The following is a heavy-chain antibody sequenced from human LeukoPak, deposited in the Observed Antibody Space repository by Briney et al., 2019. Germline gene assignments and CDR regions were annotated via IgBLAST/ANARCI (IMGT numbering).Heavy chain of an antibody. V-gene: IGHV4-59*01. J-gene: IGHJ3*02. Sequence: SETLSLTCTVSGGSISSYYWSWIRQPPGKGLEWIGYIYYSGSTNYNPSLKSRVTISVDTSKNQFSLKLSSVTAADTAVYYCASSQGVSGHKSKLGAFDIWGQGTMVTVSS. CDR1: GGSISSYY. CDR2: IYYSGST. D-gene: IGHD3-16*01. CDR3: ASSQGVSGHKSKLGAFDI.